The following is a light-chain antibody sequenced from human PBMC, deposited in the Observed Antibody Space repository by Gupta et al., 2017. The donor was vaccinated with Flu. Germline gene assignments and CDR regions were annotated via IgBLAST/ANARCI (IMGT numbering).Light chain of an antibody. CDR1: NIGRKS. J-gene: IGLJ2*01. Sequence: SYVLTQPPSVSVAPGQTAMITCGGDNIGRKSVHWYQQKPGQVPVLVVYADSDRPSGIPERFSGSKSGNTATLTISRVEAGDEADYHCQVWDSDRDHPGIFGGGTKLTVL. V-gene: IGLV3-21*02. CDR2: ADS. CDR3: QVWDSDRDHPGI.